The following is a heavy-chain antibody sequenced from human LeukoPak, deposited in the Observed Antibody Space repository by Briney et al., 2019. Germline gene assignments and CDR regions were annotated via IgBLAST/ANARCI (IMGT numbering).Heavy chain of an antibody. Sequence: PGGSLRLSCAASGFTFSSYGMHWVRQAPGKGLEWVAFIRYDGSNKYYADSVKGRFTISRDNSKNTLYLQMNSLRAEDTAVYYCAKMARAPRFGELFTQFDYWGQGTLVTVSS. D-gene: IGHD3-10*01. CDR2: IRYDGSNK. V-gene: IGHV3-30*02. CDR3: AKMARAPRFGELFTQFDY. CDR1: GFTFSSYG. J-gene: IGHJ4*02.